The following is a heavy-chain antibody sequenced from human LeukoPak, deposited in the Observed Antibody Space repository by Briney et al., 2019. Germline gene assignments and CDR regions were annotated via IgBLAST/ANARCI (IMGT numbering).Heavy chain of an antibody. J-gene: IGHJ4*02. CDR2: IYYSGST. Sequence: PSETLSLTCAVSGGSISSYYWSWIRQPPGKGLEGIGDIYYSGSTNYNPSLKSRVTISVDTSKTQFSLKLISLTAADTAVYYCARLAGYDSSGYYVYYFDYWGQGTLVTVSS. CDR3: ARLAGYDSSGYYVYYFDY. CDR1: GGSISSYY. D-gene: IGHD3-22*01. V-gene: IGHV4-59*08.